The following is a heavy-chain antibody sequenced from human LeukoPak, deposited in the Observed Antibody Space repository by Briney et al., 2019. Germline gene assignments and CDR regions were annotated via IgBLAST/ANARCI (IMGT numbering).Heavy chain of an antibody. V-gene: IGHV1-24*01. CDR3: ARAGYSSSWYRKGGNAFDI. CDR2: FDPEDGET. D-gene: IGHD6-13*01. Sequence: GASVKVSCKVSGYTLTELSMHWVRQAPGKGLEWMGGFDPEDGETIYAQKFQGRVTMTEDTSTDTAYMELSSLRSEDTAVYYCARAGYSSSWYRKGGNAFDIWGQGTMVTVSS. J-gene: IGHJ3*02. CDR1: GYTLTELS.